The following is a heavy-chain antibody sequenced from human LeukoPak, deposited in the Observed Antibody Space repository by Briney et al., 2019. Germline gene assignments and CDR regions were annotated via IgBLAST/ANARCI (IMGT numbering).Heavy chain of an antibody. D-gene: IGHD2-2*01. CDR2: IWYDGSNK. Sequence: GGSLRLSCAASGFTFSSYGMHWVRQAPGKGLEWVAVIWYDGSNKYYADPVKGRFTISRDNSKNTLYLQMNSLRAEDTAVYYCARDNAEYQLLGFDYWGQGTLVTVSS. V-gene: IGHV3-33*08. CDR3: ARDNAEYQLLGFDY. J-gene: IGHJ4*02. CDR1: GFTFSSYG.